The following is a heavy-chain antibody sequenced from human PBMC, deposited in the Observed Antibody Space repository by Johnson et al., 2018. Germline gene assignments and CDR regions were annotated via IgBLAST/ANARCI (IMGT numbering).Heavy chain of an antibody. Sequence: VQLVQSGGGLVQPGRSLRPSCAASGFTFDDYAMHWVRQAHGKGLEWVSGINWNSGGIGYADSVKGRFTISRDHEKNSLYLQLNSLRPEDTALYYCGRGRHRIMGYYYDMDVWGQGTTVTVSS. D-gene: IGHD2/OR15-2a*01. J-gene: IGHJ6*02. V-gene: IGHV3-9*01. CDR3: GRGRHRIMGYYYDMDV. CDR1: GFTFDDYA. CDR2: INWNSGGI.